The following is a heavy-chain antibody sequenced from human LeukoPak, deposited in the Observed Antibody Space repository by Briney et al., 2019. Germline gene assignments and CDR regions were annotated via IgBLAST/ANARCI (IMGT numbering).Heavy chain of an antibody. CDR2: IYYSGST. J-gene: IGHJ4*02. V-gene: IGHV4-59*01. D-gene: IGHD3-3*01. Sequence: KTSETLSLTCTVSGGSISSYYWSWIRQPPGKGLEWIGYIYYSGSTNYNPSLKSRVTISVDTSKNQFSLKLSSVTAADTAAYYCARLDITIFGVVNWGQGTLVTVSS. CDR3: ARLDITIFGVVN. CDR1: GGSISSYY.